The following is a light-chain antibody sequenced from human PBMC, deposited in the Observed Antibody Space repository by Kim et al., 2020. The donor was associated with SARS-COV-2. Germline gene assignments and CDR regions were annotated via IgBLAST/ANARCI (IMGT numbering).Light chain of an antibody. CDR3: QQYNNWPET. CDR1: QSVSNS. J-gene: IGKJ1*01. Sequence: IVMTQSPATLSVSPGERATLSCRASQSVSNSLAWYQQKPGQAPRLLIYGASTGATGIPARFSGSGSRTEFTLTISSLQSEDFAVYYCQQYNNWPETFGQGTKVDIK. CDR2: GAS. V-gene: IGKV3-15*01.